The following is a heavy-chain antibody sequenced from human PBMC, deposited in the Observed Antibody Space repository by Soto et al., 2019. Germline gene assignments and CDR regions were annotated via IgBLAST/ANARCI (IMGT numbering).Heavy chain of an antibody. CDR1: GYTFTGYY. CDR3: ASSQRGYSYGFDY. D-gene: IGHD5-18*01. Sequence: VASVKVSCKASGYTFTGYYMHWVRQAPGQGLEWMGWINPNSGGTNYAQKFQGWVTMTRDTSISTAYMELSRLRSDDTAVYYCASSQRGYSYGFDYWGQGTLVTVSS. V-gene: IGHV1-2*04. J-gene: IGHJ4*02. CDR2: INPNSGGT.